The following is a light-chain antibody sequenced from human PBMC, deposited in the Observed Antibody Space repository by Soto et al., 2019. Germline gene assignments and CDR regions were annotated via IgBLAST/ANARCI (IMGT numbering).Light chain of an antibody. Sequence: EIMMTQSPATLSVSPGERATLSCRASQSVSSNLAWYQQKPGQAPSLLIYGASTRATGIPARFSGSGSGTEFTLTISSLQSEDFAVYYCQQYGSSGTFGQGTKVEIK. CDR1: QSVSSN. J-gene: IGKJ1*01. CDR2: GAS. CDR3: QQYGSSGT. V-gene: IGKV3-15*01.